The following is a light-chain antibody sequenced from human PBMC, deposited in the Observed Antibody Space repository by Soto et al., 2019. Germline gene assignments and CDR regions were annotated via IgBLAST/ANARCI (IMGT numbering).Light chain of an antibody. Sequence: DIQMTQSPSTLSASVGDRVTITCRASQSISAWLAWYQHKPGKAPNLLIYQASTLESGVPSRFNGSGSGTDFTPTISSLHPDDFATYYCQQYYSFSWTFGQGTKVEFK. CDR1: QSISAW. V-gene: IGKV1-5*03. CDR3: QQYYSFSWT. CDR2: QAS. J-gene: IGKJ1*01.